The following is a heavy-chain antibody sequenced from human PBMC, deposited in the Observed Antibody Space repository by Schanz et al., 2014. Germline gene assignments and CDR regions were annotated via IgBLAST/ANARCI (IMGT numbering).Heavy chain of an antibody. CDR2: ISFDGRNT. Sequence: QVQLVESGGGVVQPGGSLRLSCAASGITLSGYGLHWVRQAPGKGLEWVGFISFDGRNTGYAHSVKGRFTISRDNSKNTLYLQMNSLRAEDTAVYYCARDHQWLARYYMDVWGKGTTVTVSS. CDR3: ARDHQWLARYYMDV. J-gene: IGHJ6*03. D-gene: IGHD6-19*01. CDR1: GITLSGYG. V-gene: IGHV3-30*03.